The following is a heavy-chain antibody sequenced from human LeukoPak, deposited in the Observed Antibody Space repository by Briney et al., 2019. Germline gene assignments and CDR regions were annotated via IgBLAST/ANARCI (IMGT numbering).Heavy chain of an antibody. CDR3: AKDRGY. V-gene: IGHV3-23*01. J-gene: IGHJ4*02. CDR2: ISGSVDTT. CDR1: GLTFSTYG. Sequence: GGSLRLSCAASGLTFSTYGMTWVRLVPGKGLEWVSGISGSVDTTYYADSVKGRFTISRDSSKSTLYLQMNSLRVEDTAVYYCAKDRGYWGQGTLVTVSS.